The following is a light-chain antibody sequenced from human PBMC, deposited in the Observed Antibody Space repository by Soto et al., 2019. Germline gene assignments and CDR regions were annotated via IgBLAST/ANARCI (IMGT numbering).Light chain of an antibody. CDR2: GND. CDR3: AAWDDSLNGVV. Sequence: QSVLTQPPSASGTPGQRVTISCSGSSSNIGGNIVNWYQQLPGTAPKLLIFGNDQRPSWVPDRFSGSKSGTSASLAISGLQCEDEANYYCAAWDDSLNGVVVGGGTKLTVL. J-gene: IGLJ2*01. CDR1: SSNIGGNI. V-gene: IGLV1-44*01.